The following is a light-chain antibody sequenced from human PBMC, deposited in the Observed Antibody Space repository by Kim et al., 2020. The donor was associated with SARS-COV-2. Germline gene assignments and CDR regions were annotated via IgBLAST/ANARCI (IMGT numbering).Light chain of an antibody. CDR3: QAWDSRTYV. CDR1: KLGDKY. V-gene: IGLV3-1*01. J-gene: IGLJ1*01. Sequence: VSPGQTASITCSGDKLGDKYACWYQQKPGQSPVLVIYQDSKRPSGIPERFSGSNSGNTATLTISETQAMDEADYYCQAWDSRTYVFGTGTKVTVL. CDR2: QDS.